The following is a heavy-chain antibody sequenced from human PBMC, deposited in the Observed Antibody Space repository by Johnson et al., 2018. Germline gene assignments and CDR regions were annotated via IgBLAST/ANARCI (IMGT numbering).Heavy chain of an antibody. J-gene: IGHJ3*02. CDR1: GFTFSSFA. CDR3: ARWGLQFLGAFDM. CDR2: VSNDGGNS. V-gene: IGHV3-30-3*01. Sequence: QVQLVEGGGDVVQPGGSLRLSCAASGFTFSSFAMHWVRQAPGKGLAWLGLVSNDGGNSYYADSVKGRFSVSRDNSENMVFLEMNRLRFEDTALYYRARWGLQFLGAFDMLGQGTLVTVSS. D-gene: IGHD5-24*01.